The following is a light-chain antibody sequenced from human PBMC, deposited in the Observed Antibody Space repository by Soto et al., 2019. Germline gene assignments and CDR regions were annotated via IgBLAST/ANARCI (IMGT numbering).Light chain of an antibody. J-gene: IGLJ1*01. V-gene: IGLV2-14*01. CDR3: SASNARSTLV. CDR1: IRDVGAYNL. CDR2: EVR. Sequence: QSLLAQPASVCGSGVHWITISWSLTIRDVGAYNLVSWYQQHPGTAPKIIIYEVRNRPSGISCRLSGSRSGNTASLTIPGLQPEEEGHYYCSASNARSTLVFGGGTKVTVL.